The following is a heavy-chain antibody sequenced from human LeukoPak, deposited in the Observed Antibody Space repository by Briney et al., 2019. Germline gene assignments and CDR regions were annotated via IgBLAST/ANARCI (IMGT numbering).Heavy chain of an antibody. V-gene: IGHV1-8*01. Sequence: GASVKVSCKASGYTFTSYDINWVRQATGQGLEWMGWMNPNSGNTGYAQKFQGRVTITRNTSISTAYMELSSLRSEDTAVYYCARGVMGSGYYYYYYYMGVWGKGTTVTVSS. J-gene: IGHJ6*03. CDR2: MNPNSGNT. CDR1: GYTFTSYD. CDR3: ARGVMGSGYYYYYYYMGV. D-gene: IGHD3-3*01.